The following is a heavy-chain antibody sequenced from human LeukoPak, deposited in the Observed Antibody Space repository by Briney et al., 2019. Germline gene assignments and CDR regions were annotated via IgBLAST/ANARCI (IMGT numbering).Heavy chain of an antibody. Sequence: ASVKVSCKASGYTFTSYGISWVRQAPGQGLEWMGWISAYNGNTNYAQKLQGRVTMTTDTSTSTAYMELRSLRSDDTAVYYCARGERAYSSGWSDAFDIWGQGTMVTVSS. J-gene: IGHJ3*02. V-gene: IGHV1-18*01. CDR1: GYTFTSYG. CDR3: ARGERAYSSGWSDAFDI. D-gene: IGHD6-19*01. CDR2: ISAYNGNT.